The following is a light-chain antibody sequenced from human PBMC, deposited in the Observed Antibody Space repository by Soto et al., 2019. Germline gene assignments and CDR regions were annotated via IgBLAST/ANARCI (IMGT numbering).Light chain of an antibody. CDR3: AAWDINLGATA. CDR1: NSNLGSQY. V-gene: IGLV1-47*02. CDR2: SNN. J-gene: IGLJ2*01. Sequence: QSVLTQPPSASGTPGQWVSISCSGSNSNLGSQYVDWYQQLPGTAATLLMYSNNQRPPGVPYRFYGSNSGTSASLAISGVRYGDEADYYCAAWDINLGATAFGGGTKVTVL.